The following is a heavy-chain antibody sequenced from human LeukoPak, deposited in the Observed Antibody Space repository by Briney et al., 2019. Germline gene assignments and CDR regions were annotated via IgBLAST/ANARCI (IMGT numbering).Heavy chain of an antibody. V-gene: IGHV3-21*01. Sequence: GGSLRLSCAASGFTFSSYSMNWVRQAPGKGLEWVLSISSSSSYIYYADSVKGRFTISRDNAKNSLYLQMNSLRAEDTAVYYCARAADYYDSSGYYSYFDYWGQGTLVTVSS. CDR3: ARAADYYDSSGYYSYFDY. J-gene: IGHJ4*02. CDR1: GFTFSSYS. CDR2: ISSSSSYI. D-gene: IGHD3-22*01.